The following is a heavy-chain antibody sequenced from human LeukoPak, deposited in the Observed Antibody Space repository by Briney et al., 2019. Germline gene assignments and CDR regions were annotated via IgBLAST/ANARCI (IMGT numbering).Heavy chain of an antibody. CDR2: ISGGGGST. CDR3: AKFYDISTGYSDY. CDR1: GFTFDDYG. D-gene: IGHD3-9*01. Sequence: GGSLRLSCAASGFTFDDYGMSWVRQSPGKGLEWVSVISGGGGSTYYADSVKGRFTISRDNSKNTLYLQMNSLRADDTAVYYCAKFYDISTGYSDYWGQGTLVTVSS. J-gene: IGHJ4*02. V-gene: IGHV3-23*01.